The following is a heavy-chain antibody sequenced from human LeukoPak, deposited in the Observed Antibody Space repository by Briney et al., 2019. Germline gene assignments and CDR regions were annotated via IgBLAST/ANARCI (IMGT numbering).Heavy chain of an antibody. CDR2: ISGSGGST. V-gene: IGHV3-23*01. Sequence: GGSLRLSCAASGFTFSSYAMSWVRQAPGKGLEWVSAISGSGGSTYYADSVKGRFTISRDNSKNTLYLQMNTLRAEDTAVYYCAKASSPNWNYAYYFDYWGQGTLVTVSS. J-gene: IGHJ4*02. D-gene: IGHD1-7*01. CDR3: AKASSPNWNYAYYFDY. CDR1: GFTFSSYA.